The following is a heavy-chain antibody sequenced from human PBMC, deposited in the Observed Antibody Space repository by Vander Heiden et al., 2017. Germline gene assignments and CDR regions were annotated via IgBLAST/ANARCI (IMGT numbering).Heavy chain of an antibody. J-gene: IGHJ6*02. Sequence: QVQLVQSGAEVKKPGSSVKVSCKASGGTFSSYGISWVRQAPGPGLGWMGGIIPILGTAIYVQSFQGRVTITADKSTSTAFMELSSLRSEDTAVYYCARDLGLSLGDRYYYYYGMGVWGQGTTVTVFS. CDR3: ARDLGLSLGDRYYYYYGMGV. V-gene: IGHV1-69*06. CDR1: GGTFSSYG. D-gene: IGHD3-16*01. CDR2: IIPILGTA.